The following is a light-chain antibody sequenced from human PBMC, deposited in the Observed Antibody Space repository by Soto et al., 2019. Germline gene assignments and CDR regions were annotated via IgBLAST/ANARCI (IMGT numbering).Light chain of an antibody. J-gene: IGKJ2*01. Sequence: SVLPQSPGTLSLSPGEGATLSCRTSQSISSTYLAWYHQRPGQAPRLLIYAASSRATGIPDRFSGSGSGTDFTLTISRLEPEDVAVYYCQQYFGSLYTFGQGTKLEIK. V-gene: IGKV3-20*01. CDR3: QQYFGSLYT. CDR2: AAS. CDR1: QSISSTY.